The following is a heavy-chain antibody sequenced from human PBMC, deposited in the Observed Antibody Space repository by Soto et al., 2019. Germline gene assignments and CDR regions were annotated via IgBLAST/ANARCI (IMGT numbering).Heavy chain of an antibody. J-gene: IGHJ4*02. Sequence: QVQLVQSGAEVKKPGSSVKVSCKASGGTFSSYAISWVRQAPGQGLEWMGGIIPIFGTANYAQKFQGRVTIXADTSXXTAYMELSSLRSEDTAVYYCARDDGAAMDVWYFDYWGQGTLVTVSS. CDR3: ARDDGAAMDVWYFDY. CDR1: GGTFSSYA. V-gene: IGHV1-69*14. D-gene: IGHD5-18*01. CDR2: IIPIFGTA.